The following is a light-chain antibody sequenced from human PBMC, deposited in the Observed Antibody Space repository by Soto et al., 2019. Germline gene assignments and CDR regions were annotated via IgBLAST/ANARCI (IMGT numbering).Light chain of an antibody. J-gene: IGLJ2*01. V-gene: IGLV1-40*01. CDR2: GNN. CDR1: SSNIGAGYD. CDR3: QSYDSSLTNSGAV. Sequence: QSVLTQPPSVSGAPGQRVTISCTGSSSNIGAGYDVHWYQQLPGTAPKLLIFGNNNRPSGVPDRFSGSKSGTSASLAITGLQAEDEADYYCQSYDSSLTNSGAVFGGGTKLTVL.